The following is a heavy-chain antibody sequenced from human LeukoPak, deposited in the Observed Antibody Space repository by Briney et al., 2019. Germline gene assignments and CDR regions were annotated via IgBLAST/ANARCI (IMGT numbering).Heavy chain of an antibody. J-gene: IGHJ4*02. CDR1: GGSISTYY. Sequence: SETLSLTCTVSGGSISTYYWSWIRQPPGKRLEWIGFLYKSVNTNYNPSLKGRVTISVDTSKRQFSLKVSSLTAADSAVYYCARVGGAQYFDYWGQGTLVTVSS. V-gene: IGHV4-59*12. CDR2: LYKSVNT. CDR3: ARVGGAQYFDY.